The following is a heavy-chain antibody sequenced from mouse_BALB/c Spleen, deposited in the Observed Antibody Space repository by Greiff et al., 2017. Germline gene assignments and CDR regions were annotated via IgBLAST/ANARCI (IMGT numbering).Heavy chain of an antibody. CDR3: AREYYGSSYAMDY. J-gene: IGHJ4*01. CDR2: IWGDGST. CDR1: GFSLTGYG. D-gene: IGHD1-1*01. Sequence: QVQLQQSGPGLVAPSQSLSITCTVSGFSLTGYGVNWVRQPPGKGLEWLGMIWGDGSTDYNSALKSRLSISKDNSKSQVFLKMNSLQTDDTARYYCAREYYGSSYAMDYWGQGTSVTVSS. V-gene: IGHV2-6-7*01.